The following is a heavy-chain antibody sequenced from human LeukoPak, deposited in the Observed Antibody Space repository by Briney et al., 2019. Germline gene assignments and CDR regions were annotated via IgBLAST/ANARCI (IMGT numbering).Heavy chain of an antibody. CDR1: GGSISSSSYY. J-gene: IGHJ4*02. CDR2: SYYSGST. V-gene: IGHV4-39*01. Sequence: SETLSLTCTVSGGSISSSSYYWGWPRQPPGTGLEWVGSSYYSGSTYYNPSLKSRVTISVYTSKNQFSLKLSSVTAAHTAVYYCARLARPKYDILPGYPLGSTYYFDYWGQGTLVTVSS. D-gene: IGHD3-9*01. CDR3: ARLARPKYDILPGYPLGSTYYFDY.